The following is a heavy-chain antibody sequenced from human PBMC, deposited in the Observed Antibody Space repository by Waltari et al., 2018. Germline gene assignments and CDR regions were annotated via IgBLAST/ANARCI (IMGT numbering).Heavy chain of an antibody. J-gene: IGHJ4*02. CDR3: ARVSTYYDSSGYYSALDY. Sequence: QVQLQESGPGLVKPSETLSLPCPVSGGSISSYYWSWIRQPHGKGLEWIGYIYYSGSTNDNPTLKSRVTISVDTSKTQFSLQLSSVTAADTAVDYCARVSTYYDSSGYYSALDYWGQGTLVTVSS. V-gene: IGHV4-59*01. D-gene: IGHD3-22*01. CDR1: GGSISSYY. CDR2: IYYSGST.